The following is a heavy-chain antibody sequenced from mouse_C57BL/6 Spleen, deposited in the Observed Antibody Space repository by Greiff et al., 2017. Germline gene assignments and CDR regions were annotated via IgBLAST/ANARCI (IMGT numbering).Heavy chain of an antibody. CDR3: GISSNCHDAMDY. V-gene: IGHV2-5*01. CDR2: IWRGGST. Sequence: QVQLQQSGPGLVQPSPSLSITCTVSGFSLTSYCVHWVRQSPGKGLEWLGVIWRGGSTDNNAAYMSRLSITKDNSKSQVFFKMNSLQADDTALYYCGISSNCHDAMDYWGQGTSVTVSS. J-gene: IGHJ4*01. D-gene: IGHD2-5*01. CDR1: GFSLTSYC.